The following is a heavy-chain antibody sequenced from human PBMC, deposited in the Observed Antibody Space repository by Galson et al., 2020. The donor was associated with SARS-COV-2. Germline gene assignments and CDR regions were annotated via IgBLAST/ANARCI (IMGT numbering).Heavy chain of an antibody. V-gene: IGHV1-18*04. CDR1: GYTFTSYG. J-gene: IGHJ6*02. CDR2: ISAYNGNT. CDR3: ARDKSTDLMVYALGWGYYYYGMDV. D-gene: IGHD2-8*01. Sequence: ASVKVSCKASGYTFTSYGISWVRQAPGQGLEWMGWISAYNGNTNYAQKLQGRVTMTTDTSTSTAYMELRSLRSDDTAVYYCARDKSTDLMVYALGWGYYYYGMDVWGQGTTVTVSS.